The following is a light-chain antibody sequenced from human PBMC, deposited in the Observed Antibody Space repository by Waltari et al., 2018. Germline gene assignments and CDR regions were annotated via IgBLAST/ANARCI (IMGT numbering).Light chain of an antibody. V-gene: IGLV1-44*01. CDR3: ATWDDSLNGHV. J-gene: IGLJ1*01. CDR2: RNN. Sequence: QSVLTQTLSVSGTPGQGVLMICSGSRSNIGSNIVNWYQQLPGTAPKLVISRNNQMSSDVPDRFSASKTGTTASLVISGLRSEDEADYYCATWDDSLNGHVFGSGTKVTVL. CDR1: RSNIGSNI.